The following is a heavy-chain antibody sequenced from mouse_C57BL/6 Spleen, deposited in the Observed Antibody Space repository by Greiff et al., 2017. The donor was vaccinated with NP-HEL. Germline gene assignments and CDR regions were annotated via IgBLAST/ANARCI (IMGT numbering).Heavy chain of an antibody. CDR3: VYGNYYFDY. V-gene: IGHV1-55*01. CDR1: GYTFTSYW. Sequence: VQLQQPGAELVKPGASVKMSCKASGYTFTSYWITWVKQRPGQGLEWIGDIYPGSGSTNYIEKFKSKATLTVDTSSRTAYMQLSSLTSEDSAVYYCVYGNYYFDYWGQGTTLTVSS. D-gene: IGHD2-1*01. J-gene: IGHJ2*01. CDR2: IYPGSGST.